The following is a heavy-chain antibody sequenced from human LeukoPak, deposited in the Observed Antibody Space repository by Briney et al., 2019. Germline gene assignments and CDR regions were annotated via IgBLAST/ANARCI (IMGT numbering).Heavy chain of an antibody. CDR3: AREYPRDYYGSGSPENWFDP. CDR2: IIPIFGTA. Sequence: ASVKVSCKASGYTFTSYGISWVRQAPGQGLEWMGGIIPIFGTANYAQKFQGRVTITADESTSTAYMELSSLRSEDTAVYYCAREYPRDYYGSGSPENWFDPWGQGTLVTVSS. D-gene: IGHD3-10*01. CDR1: GYTFTSYG. J-gene: IGHJ5*02. V-gene: IGHV1-69*13.